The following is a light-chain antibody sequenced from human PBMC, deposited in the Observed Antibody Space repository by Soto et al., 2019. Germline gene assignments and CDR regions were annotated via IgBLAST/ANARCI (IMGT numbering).Light chain of an antibody. CDR2: AAS. Sequence: DIQMTQSPSSLSASVGDRVTITCRASQSISSYLNWYQQKPGKAPKLLIYAASSLQSGVPSRFSGSGSGTDFTLTISSLQPEDFAVYFCQHYGTSPLTFGQGTKVDIK. CDR1: QSISSY. V-gene: IGKV1-39*01. J-gene: IGKJ1*01. CDR3: QHYGTSPLT.